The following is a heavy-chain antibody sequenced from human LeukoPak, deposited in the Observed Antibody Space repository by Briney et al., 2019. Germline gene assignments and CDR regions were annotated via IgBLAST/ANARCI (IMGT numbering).Heavy chain of an antibody. CDR1: GFTFSGYW. CDR3: ARAWNYDILTGYSY. CDR2: IKQDGSEK. D-gene: IGHD3-9*01. V-gene: IGHV3-7*01. Sequence: PGGSLRLSCAASGFTFSGYWMSWVRQAPGKGLEWVANIKQDGSEKYYVDSVKGRFTISRDNAKNSLYLQMNSLRAEDTAVYYCARAWNYDILTGYSYWGQGTLVTVSS. J-gene: IGHJ4*02.